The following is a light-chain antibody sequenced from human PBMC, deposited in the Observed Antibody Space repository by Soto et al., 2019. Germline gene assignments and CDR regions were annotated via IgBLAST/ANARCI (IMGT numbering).Light chain of an antibody. Sequence: DILMTQYPASVSASVGDKVIITCRASQFIHTWLAWYQQRSGEGPKLLISGASTLESGVPSRFSGSGSGTDFTLTIAGLQPEDFATYYCQQTNSFPRTFGQGTKVDIK. J-gene: IGKJ2*01. CDR2: GAS. V-gene: IGKV1-12*01. CDR1: QFIHTW. CDR3: QQTNSFPRT.